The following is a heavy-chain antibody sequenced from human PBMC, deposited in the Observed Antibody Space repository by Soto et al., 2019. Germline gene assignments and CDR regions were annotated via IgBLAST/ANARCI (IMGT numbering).Heavy chain of an antibody. CDR2: ISYDGNNK. Sequence: QVQLVESGGGVVQPGRSLRLSCAASGFTFSSYAMHWVRQAPGKGLEWVAVISYDGNNKYYADSVKGRFTISRDHYKKTXYXXMNSLRAEDTAVYYCARVEASGWYQLDYYYYGMDVWGQGTTVTVSS. J-gene: IGHJ6*02. CDR1: GFTFSSYA. V-gene: IGHV3-30-3*01. D-gene: IGHD6-19*01. CDR3: ARVEASGWYQLDYYYYGMDV.